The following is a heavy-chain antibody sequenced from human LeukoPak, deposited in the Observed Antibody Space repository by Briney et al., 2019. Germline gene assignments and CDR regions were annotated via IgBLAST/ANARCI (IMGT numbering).Heavy chain of an antibody. CDR3: ARGFGAAAGDY. D-gene: IGHD6-13*01. CDR2: IYHSGST. Sequence: SETLSLTCAVSGYSISSGYYWGWIRQPPGKGLEWIGSIYHSGSTYYNPSLKSRVTMSVDTSKNQFSLKLSSVTAADTAVYYCARGFGAAAGDYWGQGTLVTVSS. V-gene: IGHV4-38-2*01. J-gene: IGHJ4*02. CDR1: GYSISSGYY.